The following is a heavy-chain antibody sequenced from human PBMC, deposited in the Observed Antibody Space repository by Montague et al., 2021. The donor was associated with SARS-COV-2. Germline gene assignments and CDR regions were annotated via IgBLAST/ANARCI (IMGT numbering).Heavy chain of an antibody. CDR3: ARRGSSVWGVTVSAELDY. J-gene: IGHJ4*02. V-gene: IGHV4-34*01. D-gene: IGHD3-10*01. CDR1: GGSFSGYY. Sequence: SETLSLTCAVHGGSFSGYYWSWIRQPPEKGLEWIGEINQSGRTNNNPSLKSRVIISVDTSKNQFSLKLSSVTAADTAVYYCARRGSSVWGVTVSAELDYWGQGSLVIVSS. CDR2: INQSGRT.